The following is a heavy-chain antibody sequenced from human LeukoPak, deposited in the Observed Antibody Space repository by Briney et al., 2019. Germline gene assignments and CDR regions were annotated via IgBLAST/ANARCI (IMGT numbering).Heavy chain of an antibody. J-gene: IGHJ4*02. CDR2: VNNDGSST. CDR3: AKGGLRVTDY. Sequence: QPGGSLRLSCAASGFIFSNYWMHWVRQAPGKGLVWVSRVNNDGSSTTYADSVKGRFTISRDNAKNTLYLQMNSLRAEDTAVYYCAKGGLRVTDYWSQGTLVTVSS. CDR1: GFIFSNYW. D-gene: IGHD5/OR15-5a*01. V-gene: IGHV3-74*03.